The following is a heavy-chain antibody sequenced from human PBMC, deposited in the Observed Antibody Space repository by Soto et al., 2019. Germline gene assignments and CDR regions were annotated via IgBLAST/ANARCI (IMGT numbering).Heavy chain of an antibody. D-gene: IGHD6-6*01. CDR3: ATVGSSSSGSYYYGMDV. J-gene: IGHJ6*02. V-gene: IGHV1-24*01. CDR2: FDPEDGET. CDR1: GYTLTELS. Sequence: ASVKVSCKVSGYTLTELSMHWVRQAPGKGLEWMGGFDPEDGETIYAQKFQGRVTMTEDTSTDTAYMELSSLRSEDTAVYYCATVGSSSSGSYYYGMDVWGQGTTVTVYS.